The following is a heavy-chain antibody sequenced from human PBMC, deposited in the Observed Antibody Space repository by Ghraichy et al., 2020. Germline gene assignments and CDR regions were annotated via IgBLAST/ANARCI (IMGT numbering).Heavy chain of an antibody. CDR3: AKNKGSGRMYYFDY. J-gene: IGHJ4*02. D-gene: IGHD6-19*01. CDR1: GFTFSSTA. CDR2: IGGSGGTT. V-gene: IGHV3-23*01. Sequence: GESLNISCVASGFTFSSTAVSWVRQAPGRGLQWVSAIGGSGGTTYYADSVKGRFTISRDNSKNTLYLQMNSLRAEDTAVYYCAKNKGSGRMYYFDYWGQGTLVTVSS.